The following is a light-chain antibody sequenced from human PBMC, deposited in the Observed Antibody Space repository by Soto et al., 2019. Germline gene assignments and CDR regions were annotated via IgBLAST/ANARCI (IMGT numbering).Light chain of an antibody. CDR2: GAS. CDR3: QQYFNWPPYT. CDR1: QIVSSS. V-gene: IGKV3-15*01. J-gene: IGKJ2*01. Sequence: EMMLTQSPGTLSFSPGERASLSCRAIQIVSSSYVAWYQQKPGQTPRLLIYGASTRATGVPPRFSGSRSGTEFTLTISSLQSEDFAVYYCQQYFNWPPYTFGQGTKVDI.